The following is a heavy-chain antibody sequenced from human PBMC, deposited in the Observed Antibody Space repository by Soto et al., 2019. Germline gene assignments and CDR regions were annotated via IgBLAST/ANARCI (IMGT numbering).Heavy chain of an antibody. J-gene: IGHJ4*02. D-gene: IGHD5-12*01. Sequence: SETLSLTCTVSGGSISSYYWSWIRQPPGKGLEWIGYIYYSGSINYNPSLKSRVTISVDTSKNQFSLKLSSVTAADTAVYYCARGGATSNFDYWGQGTLVTVSS. V-gene: IGHV4-59*01. CDR3: ARGGATSNFDY. CDR2: IYYSGSI. CDR1: GGSISSYY.